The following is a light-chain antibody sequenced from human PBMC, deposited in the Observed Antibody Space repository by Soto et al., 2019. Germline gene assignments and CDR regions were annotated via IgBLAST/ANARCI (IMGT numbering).Light chain of an antibody. V-gene: IGKV3D-15*01. CDR1: RSVSSN. Sequence: EIVMTQSPATLSVSPGERATLSCRASRSVSSNLAWYQQKPGQAPRLLIYGASTRATDIPDRFSGSGSGTDFTLTIGRLEPEDFAVYYCHQYDSWTFGQGTKVDIK. CDR3: HQYDSWT. J-gene: IGKJ1*01. CDR2: GAS.